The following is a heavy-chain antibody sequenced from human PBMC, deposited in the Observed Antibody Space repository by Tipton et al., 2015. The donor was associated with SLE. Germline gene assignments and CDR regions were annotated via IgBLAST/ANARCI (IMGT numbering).Heavy chain of an antibody. D-gene: IGHD6-13*01. CDR3: ARGRYSSSSYVDYFDY. CDR1: GGSISSYY. Sequence: TLSLTCTVSGGSISSYYWSWIRQPPGKGLEWIGYIYYSGSTNYNPSLKSRVTISVDTSKNQFSLKLSSVTAADTAVYFCARGRYSSSSYVDYFDYWGQGTLVTVSS. V-gene: IGHV4-59*12. J-gene: IGHJ4*02. CDR2: IYYSGST.